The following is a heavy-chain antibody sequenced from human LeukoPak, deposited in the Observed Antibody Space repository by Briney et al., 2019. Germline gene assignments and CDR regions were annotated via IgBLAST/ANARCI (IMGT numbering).Heavy chain of an antibody. J-gene: IGHJ3*02. Sequence: PSETLSLTCTVSGGSINSYYWSWIRQSAGKGLEWIGRIYTSGSTPDYSPSLKSRVTMSIDTSKNQFSLQLSSVTAADTAVYYCATSPPVVPAAITAFDIWGQGTMVTVS. D-gene: IGHD2-2*01. CDR2: IYTSGSTP. V-gene: IGHV4-4*07. CDR1: GGSINSYY. CDR3: ATSPPVVPAAITAFDI.